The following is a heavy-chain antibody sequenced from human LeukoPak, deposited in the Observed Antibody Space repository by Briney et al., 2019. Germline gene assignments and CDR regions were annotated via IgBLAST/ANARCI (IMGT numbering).Heavy chain of an antibody. D-gene: IGHD3-10*01. V-gene: IGHV3-66*02. Sequence: PGGSLRLTCAASGFSVSSTYMSWVRQAPGKGLEWVSLIYTSGSTFYADSVMGRFTISRDNSKNTLFLQMNSLRAEDSAVYYCTRVRAGTQSWVEFDLWGQGTLVTVSS. CDR3: TRVRAGTQSWVEFDL. CDR2: IYTSGST. J-gene: IGHJ5*02. CDR1: GFSVSSTY.